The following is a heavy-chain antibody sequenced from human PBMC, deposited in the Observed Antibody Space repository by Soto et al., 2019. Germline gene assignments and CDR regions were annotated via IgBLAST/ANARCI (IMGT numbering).Heavy chain of an antibody. J-gene: IGHJ6*02. Sequence: PSETLSLTCTVSGGSINTFYWSWVRQPAGKGLEWIGRIFSSGSTSFNPSLESRVAMSVDTSKNQFSLKLSSVTAADTAVYYCAVDYDFWSGPYYYYGMDVWGQGTTVTVSS. CDR1: GGSINTFY. V-gene: IGHV4-4*07. D-gene: IGHD3-3*01. CDR2: IFSSGST. CDR3: AVDYDFWSGPYYYYGMDV.